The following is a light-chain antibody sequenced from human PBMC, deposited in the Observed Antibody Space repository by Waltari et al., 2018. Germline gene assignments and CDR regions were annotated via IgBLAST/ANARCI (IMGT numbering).Light chain of an antibody. CDR1: QGITSH. CDR2: AAS. CDR3: QQLDSYPLA. V-gene: IGKV1-9*01. Sequence: IQLTQSPSFLSASVGDRVTLTCRASQGITSHLACNQQRPGKAPKLLIYAASTLHSGVSSRFSGSGSGTDFTLTINSLQPEDFATYYCQQLDSYPLAFGGGTRVEIK. J-gene: IGKJ4*01.